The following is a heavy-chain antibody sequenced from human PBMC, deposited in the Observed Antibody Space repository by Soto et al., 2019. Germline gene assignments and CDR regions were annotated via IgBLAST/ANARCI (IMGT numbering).Heavy chain of an antibody. J-gene: IGHJ6*02. CDR3: ARVVVVSAIYYGMDV. D-gene: IGHD2-15*01. CDR1: GFTFSSYE. V-gene: IGHV3-48*03. Sequence: PGGSLRLSCAASGFTFSSYEMNWVRQAPGKGLEWVSYISSSGSTIYYADSVKGRFTISRDNAKNSLYLQMNSLRAEDTAAYYCARVVVVSAIYYGMDVWGQGTTVTVSS. CDR2: ISSSGSTI.